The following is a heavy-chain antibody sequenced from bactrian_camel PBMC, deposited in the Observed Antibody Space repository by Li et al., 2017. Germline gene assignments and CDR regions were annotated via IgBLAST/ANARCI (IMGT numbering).Heavy chain of an antibody. J-gene: IGHJ4*01. CDR3: AAGGWCSNDEIRATFPY. CDR1: GYYPNTSP. Sequence: HVQLVESGGGSVQAGGSLSLSCVLRGYYPNTSPCMGWFRQTPGKQREAVAAIGGDDSIIYADSVKGRFTISRETAKNALYLTMNSIKPEDTAKYICAAGGWCSNDEIRATFPYWGQGTQVTVS. D-gene: IGHD3*01. V-gene: IGHV3S53*01. CDR2: IGGDDSI.